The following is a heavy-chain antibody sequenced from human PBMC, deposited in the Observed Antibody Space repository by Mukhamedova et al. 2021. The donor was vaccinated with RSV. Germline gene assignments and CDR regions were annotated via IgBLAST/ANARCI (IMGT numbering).Heavy chain of an antibody. CDR3: AIIASPYGHDPFDL. D-gene: IGHD2-21*01. Sequence: GEGLEWVSFISGGGGRAFYADSVKGRFTISRATSKNTLYLHMNSLRAEDPAVYYCAIIASPYGHDPFDLCGQGTMVTVSS. CDR2: ISGGGGRA. V-gene: IGHV3-23*01. J-gene: IGHJ3*01.